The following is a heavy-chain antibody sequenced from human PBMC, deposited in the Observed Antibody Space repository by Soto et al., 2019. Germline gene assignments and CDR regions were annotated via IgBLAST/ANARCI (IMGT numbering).Heavy chain of an antibody. Sequence: SETLSLTCAVYGGSFSGYYWSWIRQPPGKGLEWIGEINHSGSTNYNPSLKSRVTISVDTSKNQFSLKLSSVTTADTAVYYCARVVGDDYSNYVGGYYFDYWGQGTLVTVSS. J-gene: IGHJ4*02. V-gene: IGHV4-34*01. D-gene: IGHD4-4*01. CDR3: ARVVGDDYSNYVGGYYFDY. CDR1: GGSFSGYY. CDR2: INHSGST.